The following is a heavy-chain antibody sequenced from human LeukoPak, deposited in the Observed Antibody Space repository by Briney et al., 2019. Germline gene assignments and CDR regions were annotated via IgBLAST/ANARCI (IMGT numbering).Heavy chain of an antibody. CDR2: ISGCGGST. V-gene: IGHV3-23*01. CDR3: AKQGQVVTAAIGNYNWFDP. CDR1: GFTFSSYA. D-gene: IGHD2-2*01. J-gene: IGHJ5*02. Sequence: PVGSLRLSCAASGFTFSSYAMSWVRQAPGKGLEWVSAISGCGGSTYYADSVKGRFTISRDNSKNTLYLQMNSLRAEDTAVYYCAKQGQVVTAAIGNYNWFDPWGQGTLVTVSS.